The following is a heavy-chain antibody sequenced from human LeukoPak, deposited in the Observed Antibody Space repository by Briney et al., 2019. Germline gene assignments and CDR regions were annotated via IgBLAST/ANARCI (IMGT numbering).Heavy chain of an antibody. CDR2: ISGSGNSI. CDR3: ARVLSERSNKNFIVATSMRIIWYFDY. D-gene: IGHD5-12*01. V-gene: IGHV3-11*04. J-gene: IGHJ4*02. CDR1: GFTFSDYY. Sequence: PGGSLRLSCAASGFTFSDYYMSWIRQAPGKGLEWVSYISGSGNSIYYADSVKGRFTISRDNAKNSLYLQMNSLRAEDTAVYYCARVLSERSNKNFIVATSMRIIWYFDYWGQGTLVTVSS.